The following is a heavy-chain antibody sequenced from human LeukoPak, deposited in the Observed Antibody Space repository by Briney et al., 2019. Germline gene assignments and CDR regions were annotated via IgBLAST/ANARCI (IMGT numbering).Heavy chain of an antibody. CDR1: GGSISSSNW. Sequence: PSETLSLTCAVSGGSISSSNWWSWVRQPPGKGLEWIGEIYHSGSTNYNPSLKSRVTISVDTSKNQFSLKLSSVTAADTAVYYCARRAAITMIVVGFDYWGQGTLVTVSS. J-gene: IGHJ4*02. V-gene: IGHV4-4*02. D-gene: IGHD3-22*01. CDR3: ARRAAITMIVVGFDY. CDR2: IYHSGST.